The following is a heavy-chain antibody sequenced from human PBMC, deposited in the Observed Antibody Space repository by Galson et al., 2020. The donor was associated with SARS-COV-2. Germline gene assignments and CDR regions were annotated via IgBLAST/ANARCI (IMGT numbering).Heavy chain of an antibody. CDR2: IYNSWTT. CDR1: GGSISRYY. D-gene: IGHD6-13*01. J-gene: IGHJ4*02. Sequence: SQTLSLTCAVSGGSISRYYWSWIRQPAGKGLEWIGRIYNSWTTNYNPSLKSRVTMSIDTSKNQFSLKLSSVTAADTAVYYCARAAAGTRFDQWGQGTLVTVSS. CDR3: ARAAAGTRFDQ. V-gene: IGHV4-4*07.